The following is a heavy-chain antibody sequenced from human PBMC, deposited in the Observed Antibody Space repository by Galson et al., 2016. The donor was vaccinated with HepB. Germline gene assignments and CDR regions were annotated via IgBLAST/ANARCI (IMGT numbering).Heavy chain of an antibody. CDR1: GFDFSSSW. D-gene: IGHD6-13*01. V-gene: IGHV3-7*03. Sequence: SLRLSCATSGFDFSSSWMAWVRQAPGKGLEWVANIKEDGTEKHYVDSVKGRFTISRDNAKESLYLQMNSLRAEDTAVYYCAKDKRGHSSAWYWYFDYWGPGTLVSVSS. CDR3: AKDKRGHSSAWYWYFDY. CDR2: IKEDGTEK. J-gene: IGHJ4*02.